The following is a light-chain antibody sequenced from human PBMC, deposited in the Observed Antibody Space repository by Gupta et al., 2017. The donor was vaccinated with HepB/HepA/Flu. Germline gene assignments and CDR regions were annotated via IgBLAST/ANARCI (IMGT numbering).Light chain of an antibody. J-gene: IGKJ1*01. CDR1: QSINDW. Sequence: DIQMTQSPSTLSASLGDRVTITCRASQSINDWLAWYQQKPGNAPKLLISKASNLEIGVPTRFIGSGSGTEFTLTITSLQPNDSATYFCRRYNGYSWTFGQGTKVETK. V-gene: IGKV1-5*03. CDR3: RRYNGYSWT. CDR2: KAS.